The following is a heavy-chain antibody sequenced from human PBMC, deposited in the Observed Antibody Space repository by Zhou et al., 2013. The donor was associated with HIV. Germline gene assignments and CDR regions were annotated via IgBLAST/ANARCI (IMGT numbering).Heavy chain of an antibody. J-gene: IGHJ4*02. V-gene: IGHV1-2*02. CDR2: INPKSGVT. D-gene: IGHD3-9*01. Sequence: QVQLVQSGAEVKKPGASVKVSCKASGYTFTGYYIHWVRQAPGQGLEWMGWINPKSGVTNYAQKFQGRVTKTRDTSISTVYMELSRLRSDDTALYYCARGPPPYDYFDWLLGGGLDYWGQGTLVTVSS. CDR1: GYTFTGYY. CDR3: ARGPPPYDYFDWLLGGGLDY.